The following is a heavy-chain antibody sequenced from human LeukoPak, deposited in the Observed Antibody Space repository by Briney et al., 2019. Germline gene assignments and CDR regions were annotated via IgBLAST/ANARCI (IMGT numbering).Heavy chain of an antibody. Sequence: PSETLSLTCTVSGGSINDHYWSWIRRSPGQGLEWIGYIHYAGTTNYNPSFKGRVTISLDTSRNQFSLKVNSLTAADTAIYYCARDRRYCSGGKCYLHYFDTWGQGTLVTVSS. CDR2: IHYAGTT. V-gene: IGHV4-59*11. CDR3: ARDRRYCSGGKCYLHYFDT. CDR1: GGSINDHY. J-gene: IGHJ4*02. D-gene: IGHD2-15*01.